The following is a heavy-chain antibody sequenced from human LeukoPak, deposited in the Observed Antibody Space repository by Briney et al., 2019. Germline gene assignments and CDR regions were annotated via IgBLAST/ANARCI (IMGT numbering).Heavy chain of an antibody. D-gene: IGHD3-10*01. CDR3: ARGGHRQKEF. J-gene: IGHJ4*02. CDR2: IKPDGSDR. CDR1: GFTFSNYW. V-gene: IGHV3-7*01. Sequence: HSGGSLRLSCAASGFTFSNYWMTWVRQSPGKGLEWVAIIKPDGSDRYSVDSEKGRFTVSRDSAKNSLYLQMSSLRAEDTAVYYCARGGHRQKEFWGQGTLVTVSS.